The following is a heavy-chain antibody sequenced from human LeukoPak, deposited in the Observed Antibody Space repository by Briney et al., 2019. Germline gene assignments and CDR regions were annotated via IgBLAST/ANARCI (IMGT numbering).Heavy chain of an antibody. Sequence: SETLSLTCTVSGGSISNYYWSWIRQPPGKGLEWIGYIYYSGSTNYNPSLKSRVTISVDTSKNQFSLRLSSVTAADTALYYCASSSWYGGEFYFDYWGQGTLVTVSS. D-gene: IGHD6-13*01. CDR2: IYYSGST. V-gene: IGHV4-59*08. CDR1: GGSISNYY. J-gene: IGHJ4*02. CDR3: ASSSWYGGEFYFDY.